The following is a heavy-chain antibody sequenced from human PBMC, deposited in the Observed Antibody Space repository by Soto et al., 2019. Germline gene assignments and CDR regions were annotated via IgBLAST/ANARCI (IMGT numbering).Heavy chain of an antibody. CDR3: AKVVDYFGSGSYSHALYYYYGMDV. Sequence: EVQLLESGGGLVQPGGSLTLSCAASGFTFSSYAMTWVRQAPGKGLEWVSAISGSGGSTYYADSVKGRFTISRDNSKNTRYVRMSSLRAEDTAVYYCAKVVDYFGSGSYSHALYYYYGMDVWGQGTTVTVS. CDR1: GFTFSSYA. CDR2: ISGSGGST. J-gene: IGHJ6*02. D-gene: IGHD3-10*01. V-gene: IGHV3-23*01.